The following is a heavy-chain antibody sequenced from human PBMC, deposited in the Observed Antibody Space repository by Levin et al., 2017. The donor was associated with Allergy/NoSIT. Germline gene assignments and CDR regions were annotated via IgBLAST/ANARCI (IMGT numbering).Heavy chain of an antibody. CDR1: GFSFDTYG. D-gene: IGHD3-16*01. CDR2: INKDNIMK. Sequence: PGGSLRLSCAASGFSFDTYGMNWVRQGPGKGLEWVSLINKDNIMKYYADSVKGRFTVSRDNAKNSLYLQMDSLRVEDTAIYYCIRGNFDYWGQGALVTVSS. CDR3: IRGNFDY. J-gene: IGHJ4*02. V-gene: IGHV3-48*04.